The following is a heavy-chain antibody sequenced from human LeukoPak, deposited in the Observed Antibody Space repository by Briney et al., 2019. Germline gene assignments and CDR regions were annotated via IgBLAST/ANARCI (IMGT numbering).Heavy chain of an antibody. CDR1: GFTFSSYW. CDR2: IKQDGSEK. V-gene: IGHV3-7*01. D-gene: IGHD5-12*01. Sequence: GGSLRLSCAASGFTFSSYWMTWVRQAPGKGLEWVANIKQDGSEKYYVDSVKGRFTISRDNAKNSLYLQMNSLRAEDTAVYYCARQDEWLRPTGIDYWGQGTLVTVSS. CDR3: ARQDEWLRPTGIDY. J-gene: IGHJ4*02.